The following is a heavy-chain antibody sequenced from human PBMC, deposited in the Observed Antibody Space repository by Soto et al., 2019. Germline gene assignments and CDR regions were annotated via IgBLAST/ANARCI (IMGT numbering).Heavy chain of an antibody. CDR1: GGSISSGHYK. J-gene: IGHJ4*02. CDR3: ARSDDYVAFEY. V-gene: IGHV4-30-4*01. CDR2: IYNSGYT. Sequence: QVQLQESGPGLVKPSQTLSLTCTVSGGSISSGHYKWSWIRQPPGKGLEWIGYIYNSGYTYNNPSLKSRVTISLDTSTQFSLNLSSLTAADTAVYYCARSDDYVAFEYWGQGTLVPVSS. D-gene: IGHD4-17*01.